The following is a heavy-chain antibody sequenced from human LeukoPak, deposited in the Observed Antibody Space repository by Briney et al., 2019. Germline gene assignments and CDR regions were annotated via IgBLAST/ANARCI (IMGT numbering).Heavy chain of an antibody. CDR1: GGSISSYY. D-gene: IGHD1-26*01. J-gene: IGHJ4*02. CDR3: ARHEWELREGFDY. V-gene: IGHV4-59*08. Sequence: SETLSLTCTVSGGSISSYYWSWVRQPPGKGLEWIGDIYYSGRTNYNPSLTSRVTISVDTSKKKFSLKLSSVTAADTAVYYCARHEWELREGFDYWGQGTLVTVSS. CDR2: IYYSGRT.